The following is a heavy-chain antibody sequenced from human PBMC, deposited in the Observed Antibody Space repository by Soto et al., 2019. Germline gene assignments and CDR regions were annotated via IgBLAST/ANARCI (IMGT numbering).Heavy chain of an antibody. Sequence: EVQLVESGGGLVQPGGSLRLSCAASTFTFSNYWMSWVRQAPGKGLEWVANIGRGGRAKYYVDSVKGRFTISRDNAKNSMYLQMNSLRVEDTAVYYCARDSGDRTLDYWGQGTLVTVSS. CDR2: IGRGGRAK. J-gene: IGHJ4*02. D-gene: IGHD3-10*01. CDR1: TFTFSNYW. CDR3: ARDSGDRTLDY. V-gene: IGHV3-7*01.